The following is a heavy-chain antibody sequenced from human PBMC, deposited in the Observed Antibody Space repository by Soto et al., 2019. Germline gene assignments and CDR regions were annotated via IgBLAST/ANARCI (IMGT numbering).Heavy chain of an antibody. CDR3: ARASRSLKQNGMDV. V-gene: IGHV4-34*01. CDR2: INHSGST. CDR1: GGSFSGYY. D-gene: IGHD3-9*01. J-gene: IGHJ6*02. Sequence: PSETLSLTCAVYGGSFSGYYWSWIRQPPGKGLEWIGEINHSGSTNYNPSLKSRVTISVDTSKNLFSLILSSVTAADTAVNYCARASRSLKQNGMDVWGPGTTVTVSS.